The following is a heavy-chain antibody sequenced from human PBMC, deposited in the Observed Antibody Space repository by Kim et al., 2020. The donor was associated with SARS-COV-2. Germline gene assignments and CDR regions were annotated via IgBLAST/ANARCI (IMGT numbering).Heavy chain of an antibody. Sequence: SQTLSLTCAISGDSVSSNSAAWNWIRQSPSRGLEWLGRTYYRSKWYNDYAVSVKSRITINPDTSKNQFSLQLNSVTPEDTAVYYCARAKRGSSFVRSSNWFDPWGQGTLVTVSS. J-gene: IGHJ5*02. CDR1: GDSVSSNSAA. CDR3: ARAKRGSSFVRSSNWFDP. CDR2: TYYRSKWYN. D-gene: IGHD6-6*01. V-gene: IGHV6-1*01.